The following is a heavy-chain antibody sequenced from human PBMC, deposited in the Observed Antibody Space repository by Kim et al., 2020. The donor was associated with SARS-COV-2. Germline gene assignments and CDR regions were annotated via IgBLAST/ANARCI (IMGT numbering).Heavy chain of an antibody. V-gene: IGHV3-30*18. J-gene: IGHJ4*01. CDR1: GFTFSSYG. D-gene: IGHD6-13*01. CDR3: AKDHPFRDIAAAGSGDY. Sequence: GGSLRLSCAASGFTFSSYGMHWVRQAPGKGLEWVAVISYDGSNKYYADSVKGRFTISRDNSKNTLYLQMNSLRAEDTAVYYCAKDHPFRDIAAAGSGDY. CDR2: ISYDGSNK.